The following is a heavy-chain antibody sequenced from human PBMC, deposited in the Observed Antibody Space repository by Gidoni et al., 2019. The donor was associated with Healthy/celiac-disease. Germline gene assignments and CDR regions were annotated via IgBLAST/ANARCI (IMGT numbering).Heavy chain of an antibody. V-gene: IGHV3-21*01. CDR3: ARDKQWLVRDERKRDNWFDP. Sequence: EVQLVESGGGLVKPGGSLRLSCAASGFTFSSYSMNWVRQAPGKGLEWVSSISSSSSYIYYADSVKGRFTISRDNAKNSLYLQMNSLRAEDTAVYYCARDKQWLVRDERKRDNWFDPWGQGTLVTVSS. CDR1: GFTFSSYS. CDR2: ISSSSSYI. D-gene: IGHD6-19*01. J-gene: IGHJ5*02.